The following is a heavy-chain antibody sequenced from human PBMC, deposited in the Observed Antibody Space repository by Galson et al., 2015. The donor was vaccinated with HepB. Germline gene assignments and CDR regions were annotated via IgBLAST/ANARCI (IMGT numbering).Heavy chain of an antibody. CDR3: ARDRDYRFDY. V-gene: IGHV1-18*04. CDR1: GYTFTTNG. CDR2: ISANSGNT. J-gene: IGHJ4*02. D-gene: IGHD4/OR15-4a*01. Sequence: SVKVSCKASGYTFTTNGISWVRQAPGQGLEWMGWISANSGNTKYAQNFQERVPLTRDTSTSTVYLELRNLRSDDTAAYYCARDRDYRFDYWGQGTLVTVSS.